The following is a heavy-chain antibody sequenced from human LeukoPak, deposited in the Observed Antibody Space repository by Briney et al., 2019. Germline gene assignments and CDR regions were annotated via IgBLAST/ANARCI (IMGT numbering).Heavy chain of an antibody. D-gene: IGHD2-2*01. CDR3: ARGYCSSTSCYVDWFDP. CDR2: IDPSDSYT. J-gene: IGHJ5*02. Sequence: GESLKISCKGSGYRFTSYWISWVRQMPGKGLEWMGRIDPSDSYTNYSPSFQGHVTISADKSISTAYLQWSSLKASDTAMYYCARGYCSSTSCYVDWFDPWGQGTLVTVSS. CDR1: GYRFTSYW. V-gene: IGHV5-10-1*01.